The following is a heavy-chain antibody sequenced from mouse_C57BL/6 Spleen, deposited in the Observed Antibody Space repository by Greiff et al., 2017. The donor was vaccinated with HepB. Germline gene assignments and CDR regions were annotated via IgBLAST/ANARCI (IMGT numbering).Heavy chain of an antibody. CDR3: AKDSSGYVIDY. CDR2: IYPGSGNT. J-gene: IGHJ2*01. CDR1: GYSFTSYY. Sequence: QVQLQQSGPELVKPGASVKISCKASGYSFTSYYIHWVKQRPGQGLEWIGWIYPGSGNTKYNEKFKGKATLTADTSSSTAYMQLSSLTSEDSAVYYCAKDSSGYVIDYWGQGTTLTVSS. V-gene: IGHV1-66*01. D-gene: IGHD3-2*02.